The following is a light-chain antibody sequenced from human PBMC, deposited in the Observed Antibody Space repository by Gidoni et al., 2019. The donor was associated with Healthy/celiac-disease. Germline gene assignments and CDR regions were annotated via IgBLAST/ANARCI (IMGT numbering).Light chain of an antibody. Sequence: DIQMTQSPSTLSASVGDRVTITYRASQSISSWLAWYQQEPGKAPKLLIYKASSLESGVPSRFSGRGSGKEFTLNISSLQPDDFATYYCQQYNSYSRTFGQGTKVEIK. V-gene: IGKV1-5*03. J-gene: IGKJ1*01. CDR3: QQYNSYSRT. CDR2: KAS. CDR1: QSISSW.